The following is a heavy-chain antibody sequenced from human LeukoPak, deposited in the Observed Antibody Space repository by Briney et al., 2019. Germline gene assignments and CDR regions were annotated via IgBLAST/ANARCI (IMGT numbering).Heavy chain of an antibody. Sequence: ASVKVSCKASGYTFTTYGISWVRQAPGQGLEWMGWISGYDGSKNYAQKLQGRVTMTTDTSTSTAYMDLRSLRSDDTAVYYCARGTAVTKGGFDYWGQGTLVTVSS. CDR3: ARGTAVTKGGFDY. J-gene: IGHJ4*02. V-gene: IGHV1-18*01. CDR2: ISGYDGSK. D-gene: IGHD2-8*01. CDR1: GYTFTTYG.